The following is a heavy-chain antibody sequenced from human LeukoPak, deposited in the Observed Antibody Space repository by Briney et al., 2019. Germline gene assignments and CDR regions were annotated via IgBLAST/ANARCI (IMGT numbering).Heavy chain of an antibody. CDR3: ARDYYGSGSYFDY. J-gene: IGHJ4*02. D-gene: IGHD3-10*01. Sequence: GASVKVSCKASGYSFTGYYLHWVRRAPGQGLEWMGWFNPNTGGTNYEQKLQDRVTMTRDTSISTAYMELSRLTSDDTAVYFCARDYYGSGSYFDYWGQGTPVTVSS. CDR1: GYSFTGYY. V-gene: IGHV1-2*02. CDR2: FNPNTGGT.